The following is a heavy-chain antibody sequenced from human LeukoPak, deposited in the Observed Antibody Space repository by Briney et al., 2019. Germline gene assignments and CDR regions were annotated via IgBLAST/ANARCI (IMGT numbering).Heavy chain of an antibody. CDR2: IYTTGSS. Sequence: SETLSLTCAVYGGSFSSYYWSWIRQPAGKGLEWIGRIYTTGSSNYNPSLKGRVTMSVDTSKNQFSLKLNSVTAADTAVYYCARGTAPYYYDSSGHGRFDPWGQGTLVTVSS. V-gene: IGHV4-59*10. CDR3: ARGTAPYYYDSSGHGRFDP. D-gene: IGHD3-22*01. J-gene: IGHJ5*02. CDR1: GGSFSSYY.